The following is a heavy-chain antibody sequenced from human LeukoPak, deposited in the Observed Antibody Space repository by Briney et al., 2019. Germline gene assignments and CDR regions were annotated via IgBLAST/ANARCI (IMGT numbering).Heavy chain of an antibody. CDR2: INPNSGGT. CDR1: GYTFTGYC. CDR3: ARDWETIFGVVDKD. D-gene: IGHD3-3*01. J-gene: IGHJ4*02. V-gene: IGHV1-2*02. Sequence: GASVKVSCKASGYTFTGYCMHWVRQAPGQGLEWMGWINPNSGGTNYAQKFQGRVTMTRDTSISTAYMELSRLRSDDTAVYYCARDWETIFGVVDKDWGQGTLVTVSS.